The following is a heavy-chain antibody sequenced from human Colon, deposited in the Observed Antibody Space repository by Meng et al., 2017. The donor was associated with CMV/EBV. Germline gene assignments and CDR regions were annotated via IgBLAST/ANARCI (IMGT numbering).Heavy chain of an antibody. V-gene: IGHV3-7*03. Sequence: GGSLRLSCAASGFTFSSYWMSWVRQAPGKGLEWVANIKQDGSEKYYVDSVKGRFTISRDNAKNSLYLQMNSLRAEDTAVYYCARDGGLGDDAFDIWGQGTMVTVSS. CDR2: IKQDGSEK. J-gene: IGHJ3*02. CDR3: ARDGGLGDDAFDI. D-gene: IGHD3-10*01. CDR1: GFTFSSYW.